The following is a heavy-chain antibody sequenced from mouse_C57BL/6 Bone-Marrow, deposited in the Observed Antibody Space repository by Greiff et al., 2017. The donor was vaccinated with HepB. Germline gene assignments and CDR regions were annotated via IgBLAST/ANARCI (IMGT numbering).Heavy chain of an antibody. CDR1: GYTFTDYN. Sequence: VQLQQSGPELVKPGASVKIPCKASGYTFTDYNMDWVKQSHGKSLEWIGDINPNNGGTIYNQKFKGKATLTVDKSSSTADMELRSLTSEDTAVYYCARRGSTMVTTGAWFAYWGQGTLVTVSA. V-gene: IGHV1-18*01. D-gene: IGHD2-2*01. CDR2: INPNNGGT. J-gene: IGHJ3*01. CDR3: ARRGSTMVTTGAWFAY.